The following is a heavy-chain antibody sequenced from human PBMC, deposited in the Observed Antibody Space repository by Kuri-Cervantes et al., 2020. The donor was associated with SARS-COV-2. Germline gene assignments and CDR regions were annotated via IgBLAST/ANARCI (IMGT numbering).Heavy chain of an antibody. CDR2: IRYDASIE. D-gene: IGHD3-10*01. J-gene: IGHJ4*02. CDR3: ARDLRDEQ. CDR1: GFTFSSFA. V-gene: IGHV3-30*02. Sequence: GGSLRLSCAASGFTFSSFAMHWVRQAPGKGLEWLAFIRYDASIEFYADSVKGRFTISRDNSKNTLYLQMNSLRAEDTAVYYCARDLRDEQWGQGTLVTVSS.